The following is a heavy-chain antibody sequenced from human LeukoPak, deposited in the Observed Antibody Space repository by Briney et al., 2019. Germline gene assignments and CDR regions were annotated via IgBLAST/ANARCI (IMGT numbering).Heavy chain of an antibody. D-gene: IGHD6-19*01. CDR1: GFTFSSYG. Sequence: GGSLRLSCAASGFTFSSYGMHWVRQAPGKGLEWVSAISGSGGSTYYADSVKGRFTISRDNSKNTLYLQMNSLRAEDTAVYYCAKIVAVAGTYWGQGTLVTVSS. J-gene: IGHJ4*02. V-gene: IGHV3-23*01. CDR3: AKIVAVAGTY. CDR2: ISGSGGST.